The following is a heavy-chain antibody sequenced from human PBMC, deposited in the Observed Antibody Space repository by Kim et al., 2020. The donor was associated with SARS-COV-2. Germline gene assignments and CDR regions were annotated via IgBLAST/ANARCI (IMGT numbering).Heavy chain of an antibody. V-gene: IGHV3-74*01. Sequence: VSVKGRCTISRDTAKNTVYLQINSLRAEDTAVYYFARAHSSGWFSYGRDVWGQGTTVTVSS. J-gene: IGHJ6*02. D-gene: IGHD6-19*01. CDR3: ARAHSSGWFSYGRDV.